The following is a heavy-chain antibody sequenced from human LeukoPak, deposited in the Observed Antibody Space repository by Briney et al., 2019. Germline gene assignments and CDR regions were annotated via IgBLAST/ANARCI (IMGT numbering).Heavy chain of an antibody. CDR1: GFTFSSYW. CDR3: ARGSSGSYSLDAFDI. D-gene: IGHD1-26*01. J-gene: IGHJ3*02. Sequence: GGSLRLSCAASGFTFSSYWMHWVRQAPGKGLVWVSRINSGGSGTTYADSVKGRFTISRDTAKNTLYLQMNSLRAEDTAVYYCARGSSGSYSLDAFDIWGQGTMVTVSS. CDR2: INSGGSGT. V-gene: IGHV3-74*01.